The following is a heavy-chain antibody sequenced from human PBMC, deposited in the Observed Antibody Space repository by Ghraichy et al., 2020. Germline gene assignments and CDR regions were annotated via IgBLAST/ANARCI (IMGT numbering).Heavy chain of an antibody. CDR2: IRSRANNYAT. CDR1: GLTFSGSA. Sequence: GGSLRLSCATSGLTFSGSAMDWVRQSSGRGLEWVGRIRSRANNYATEYAASVKGRFTISRDDSKNTLYLQMNSLKTEDTAVYYCTRHGSSPTYSYDHSGPTPFDYWGQGTLVTVSS. D-gene: IGHD3-16*01. J-gene: IGHJ4*02. V-gene: IGHV3-73*01. CDR3: TRHGSSPTYSYDHSGPTPFDY.